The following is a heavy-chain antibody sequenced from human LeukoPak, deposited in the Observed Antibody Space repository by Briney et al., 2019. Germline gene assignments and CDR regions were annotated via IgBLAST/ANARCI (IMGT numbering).Heavy chain of an antibody. CDR3: ASRIVGATKANAFDI. CDR2: IYSGST. CDR1: GGSISSGSYY. Sequence: SQTLSLTCTVSGGSISSGSYYWSWIRQPPGKGLEWIGYIYSGSTYYNPSLKSRVTISVDTSKNQFSLKLNSVTAADTAVYYCASRIVGATKANAFDIWGQGTMVTVSS. D-gene: IGHD1-26*01. J-gene: IGHJ3*02. V-gene: IGHV4-30-4*08.